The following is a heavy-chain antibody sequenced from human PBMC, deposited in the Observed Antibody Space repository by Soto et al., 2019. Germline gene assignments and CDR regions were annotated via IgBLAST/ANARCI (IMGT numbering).Heavy chain of an antibody. CDR3: ARARKVYSSRGYGMDV. CDR2: IIPIFGTA. CDR1: GGTFSSYS. J-gene: IGHJ6*02. V-gene: IGHV1-69*13. D-gene: IGHD6-13*01. Sequence: SVKGSCKSSGGTFSSYSISWVRQAPGQGLEWMGGIIPIFGTANYAQKFQGRVTITADESTSTAYMELSSLRSEDTAVYYCARARKVYSSRGYGMDVWGQGTTVTVSS.